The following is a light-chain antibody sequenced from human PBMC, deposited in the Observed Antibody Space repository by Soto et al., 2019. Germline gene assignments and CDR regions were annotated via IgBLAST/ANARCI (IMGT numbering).Light chain of an antibody. Sequence: QSVLTQPPSASGSPGQSVTISCTGTTSDVGGYKYVSWHQQHPGKGPKLIIYEVNKRPSGVPDRFSGSKSGNTASLTVSGLQAEDEADYHCSSYEGSNNFVFGTGTKVTVL. V-gene: IGLV2-8*01. J-gene: IGLJ1*01. CDR2: EVN. CDR1: TSDVGGYKY. CDR3: SSYEGSNNFV.